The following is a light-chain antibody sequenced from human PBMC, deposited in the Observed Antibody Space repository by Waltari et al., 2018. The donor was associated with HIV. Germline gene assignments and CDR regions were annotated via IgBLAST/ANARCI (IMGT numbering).Light chain of an antibody. J-gene: IGLJ3*02. CDR2: RNN. V-gene: IGLV1-47*01. CDR3: AAWDASLSGNWV. CDR1: SSNIGSNY. Sequence: QSVLTQPPSASGTPGQRVTISCSGSSSNIGSNYVYWYQQLPGTTPKPLIYRNNQRPSGVPDRFSGSNSGTSASLAISGLRSEDEADYYCAAWDASLSGNWVFGGGTKLTVL.